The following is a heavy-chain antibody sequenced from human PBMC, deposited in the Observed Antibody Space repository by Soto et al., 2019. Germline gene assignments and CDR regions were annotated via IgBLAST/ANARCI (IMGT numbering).Heavy chain of an antibody. CDR2: IWYDGSDK. Sequence: PGGSLRLSCAASGFTFSSYGMHWVRQAPGKGLEWVAVIWYDGSDKYYADSVKGRFTISGDNSKNTLYLQMNSLRAEDTAIYYCATDQGIYWGQGTLVTVSS. J-gene: IGHJ4*02. D-gene: IGHD3-10*01. V-gene: IGHV3-33*01. CDR1: GFTFSSYG. CDR3: ATDQGIY.